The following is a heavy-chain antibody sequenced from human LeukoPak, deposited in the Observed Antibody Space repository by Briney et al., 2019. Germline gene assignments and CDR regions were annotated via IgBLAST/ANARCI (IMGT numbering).Heavy chain of an antibody. J-gene: IGHJ6*03. Sequence: GGSLRLSCAASGFTFSSYSMNWVRQAPGKGLEWVSYISSSSSTIYYADSVKGRFTISRDNAKNSLYLQMNSLRAEDTAVYYCARGVYYYYYMDVWGKGTTVTVSS. CDR1: GFTFSSYS. CDR2: ISSSSSTI. CDR3: ARGVYYYYYMDV. V-gene: IGHV3-48*01.